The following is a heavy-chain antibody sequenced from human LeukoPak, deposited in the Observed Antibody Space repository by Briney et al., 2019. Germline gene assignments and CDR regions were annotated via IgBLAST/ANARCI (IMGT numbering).Heavy chain of an antibody. CDR2: ISAYNGNT. CDR1: GYTFTSYS. CDR3: ARASYCSGGSCYSDY. V-gene: IGHV1-18*01. J-gene: IGHJ4*02. Sequence: GASVKVSCKASGYTFTSYSISWVRQAPGQGLEWMGWISAYNGNTIYAQKVKGRVTMTTDTSTSTAYMELRSLKSDDTAVYYCARASYCSGGSCYSDYWGQGTRVTISS. D-gene: IGHD2-15*01.